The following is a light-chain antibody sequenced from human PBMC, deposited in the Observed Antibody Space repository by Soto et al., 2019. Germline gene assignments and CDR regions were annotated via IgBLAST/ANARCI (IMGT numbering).Light chain of an antibody. Sequence: PGESATLSCRASPSVSNSLAWYQHKPGQAPRLLIYDASNRATGVPTRFSGSGSGTDFTLTISSLEPEDFAVYYCQQRNKWPPVTFGGGTRVEIK. CDR2: DAS. J-gene: IGKJ4*01. V-gene: IGKV3-11*01. CDR1: PSVSNS. CDR3: QQRNKWPPVT.